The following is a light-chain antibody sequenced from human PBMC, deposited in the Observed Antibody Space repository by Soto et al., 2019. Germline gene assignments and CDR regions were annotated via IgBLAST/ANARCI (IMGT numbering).Light chain of an antibody. J-gene: IGKJ1*01. CDR1: QSINSY. Sequence: DIQMTQSPSSLSASVGERVTITCRASQSINSYLNWYQQRPGKAPRVLIYDASTLQSGVPSRFRGSGSGTDFTLTITTLQPEDFATYYCQQSYRVPRTFGQGTKVEIK. V-gene: IGKV1-39*01. CDR2: DAS. CDR3: QQSYRVPRT.